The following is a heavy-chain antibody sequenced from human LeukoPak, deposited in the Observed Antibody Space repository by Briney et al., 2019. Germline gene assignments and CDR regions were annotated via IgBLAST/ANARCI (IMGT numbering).Heavy chain of an antibody. V-gene: IGHV4-59*01. CDR1: GGSISNYY. CDR2: IYYSGST. Sequence: ASETLSLTCIVSGGSISNYYWSWIRQPPGKGLEYIGCIYYSGSTSYNPSLKSRVTISVDMSKNQFSLKLSSATAADTAVYYCARGGNCSGGSCYSDRGWFDPWGQGTLVTVSS. CDR3: ARGGNCSGGSCYSDRGWFDP. J-gene: IGHJ5*02. D-gene: IGHD2-15*01.